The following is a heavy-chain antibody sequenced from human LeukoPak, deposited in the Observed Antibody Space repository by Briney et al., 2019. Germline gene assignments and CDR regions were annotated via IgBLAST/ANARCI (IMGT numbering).Heavy chain of an antibody. CDR1: GLTFSNYG. Sequence: GGSLRLSCAAAGLTFSNYGTHWVRQAPGKGLQWVAYIRYDGRNKYSADSVKGRFTIYRDNSKSTLYLQMNSLRDEDSAAYYCARVYLERLTAGYFDHWGQGTWVTVSP. D-gene: IGHD2-8*01. J-gene: IGHJ4*02. CDR3: ARVYLERLTAGYFDH. V-gene: IGHV3-30*02. CDR2: IRYDGRNK.